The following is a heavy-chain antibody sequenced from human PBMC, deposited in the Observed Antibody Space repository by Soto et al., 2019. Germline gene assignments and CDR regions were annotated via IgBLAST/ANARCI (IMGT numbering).Heavy chain of an antibody. CDR1: GFTFSSYA. Sequence: GGSLRLSCAASGFTFSSYAMHWVRQAPGKGLEWVAVISYDGSNKYYADSVKGRFTISRDNSKNTLYLQMNSLRAEDTAVYYCARGYYHSSRILDYWGQGXLVTVSS. CDR2: ISYDGSNK. J-gene: IGHJ4*02. V-gene: IGHV3-30-3*01. D-gene: IGHD3-22*01. CDR3: ARGYYHSSRILDY.